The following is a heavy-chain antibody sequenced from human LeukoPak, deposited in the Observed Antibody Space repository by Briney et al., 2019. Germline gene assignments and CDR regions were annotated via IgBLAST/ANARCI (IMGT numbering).Heavy chain of an antibody. CDR1: GGSISTYY. V-gene: IGHV4-59*01. J-gene: IGHJ4*02. CDR3: ARVDANWGVVDY. D-gene: IGHD7-27*01. Sequence: PSETLSLTCTVSGGSISTYYWSWIRQPPGKGLEWIGYFHYSGTTNCNPSLKSRVTISVDTSKSQFSLKLSSVTAADTAVYYCARVDANWGVVDYWGQGTLVTVSS. CDR2: FHYSGTT.